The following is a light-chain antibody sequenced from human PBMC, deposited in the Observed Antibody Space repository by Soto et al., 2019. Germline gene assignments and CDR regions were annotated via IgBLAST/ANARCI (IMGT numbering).Light chain of an antibody. Sequence: QLVLTQSPSASASLGASVKLTCTLSSGHSSYAFAWHQQQPEKGPRYLMKLNSDGSHSKGDGIPDRFSGSSSGAERYLTISSLQSEDEADYYCQTWGTGGVVFGGGTKLTVL. CDR2: LNSDGSH. CDR1: SGHSSYA. V-gene: IGLV4-69*01. CDR3: QTWGTGGVV. J-gene: IGLJ2*01.